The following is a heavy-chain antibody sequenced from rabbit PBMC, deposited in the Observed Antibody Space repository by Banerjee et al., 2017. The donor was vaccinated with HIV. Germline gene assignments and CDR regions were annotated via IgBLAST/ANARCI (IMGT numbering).Heavy chain of an antibody. D-gene: IGHD1-1*01. CDR2: IYPDYGST. Sequence: QEQLVESGGGLVTLGGSLKLSCKASGIDFSSYGISWVRQAPGKGLEWIAYIYPDYGSTDYANWVNGRFTISLDNAQNTVCLQMTSLTAADTATYFCARDRYGSSSGYWSRGLWGPGTLVTVS. V-gene: IGHV1S47*01. J-gene: IGHJ6*01. CDR3: ARDRYGSSSGYWSRGL. CDR1: GIDFSSYG.